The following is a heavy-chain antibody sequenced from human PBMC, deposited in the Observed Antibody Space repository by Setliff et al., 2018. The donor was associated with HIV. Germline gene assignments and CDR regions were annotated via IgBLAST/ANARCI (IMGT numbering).Heavy chain of an antibody. J-gene: IGHJ3*02. Sequence: LSLTCTVSGGSISSSSYYWGWIRQPPGKGLEWIGSIYYSGSTYYNPSLKSRVTISVDTSKNQFSLKLSSVTAAATAVYYCASGGVDFVWGSYSPVPIWGQGTMVTVSS. CDR3: ASGGVDFVWGSYSPVPI. V-gene: IGHV4-39*07. D-gene: IGHD3-16*01. CDR2: IYYSGST. CDR1: GGSISSSSYY.